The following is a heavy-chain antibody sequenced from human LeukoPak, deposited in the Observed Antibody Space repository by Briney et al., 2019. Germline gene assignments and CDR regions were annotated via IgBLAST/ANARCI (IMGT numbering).Heavy chain of an antibody. V-gene: IGHV4-39*01. D-gene: IGHD4-17*01. CDR3: ARVEPDDYGDYGKIDY. J-gene: IGHJ4*02. CDR2: IYDSGST. CDR1: GGSIRSSYYY. Sequence: SETLSLTCTVSGGSIRSSYYYWGWIRQPPGKGLEWIGSIYDSGSTYYNPSLKSRVTISVDTSKNQFSLKLNSVTAADTAVYYCARVEPDDYGDYGKIDYWGQGTLVTVSS.